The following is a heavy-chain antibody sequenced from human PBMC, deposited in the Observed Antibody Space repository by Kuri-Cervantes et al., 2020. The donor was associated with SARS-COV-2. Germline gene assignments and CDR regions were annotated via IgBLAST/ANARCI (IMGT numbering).Heavy chain of an antibody. CDR1: GFTFSSYW. CDR2: INSDGSST. CDR3: ARDPVTPGYYYYYGMDV. J-gene: IGHJ6*02. Sequence: GGSLRLSCAASGFTFSSYWMHWVRQAPGKGLVWVSRINSDGSSTSYADSVKGRFTISRDNAKNTLYLQTNSLRAEDTAVYYCARDPVTPGYYYYYGMDVWGQGTTVTVSS. V-gene: IGHV3-74*01. D-gene: IGHD4-23*01.